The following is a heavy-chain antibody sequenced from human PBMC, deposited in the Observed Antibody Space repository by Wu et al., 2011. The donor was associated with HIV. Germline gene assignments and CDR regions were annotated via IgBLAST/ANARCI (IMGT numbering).Heavy chain of an antibody. CDR3: AKDGEYCSSTTCYIDY. V-gene: IGHV3-11*01. CDR1: GFTFSAYY. Sequence: QVQLVESGGGLVKPGGSLRLSCAASGFTFSAYYMSWIRQAPGKGLEWVSYISISGSTVYCADSVKGRFTISRDNAKNSLYLQMNSLRAEDTAVYYCAKDGEYCSSTTCYIDYWGQGTLVT. D-gene: IGHD2-2*01. J-gene: IGHJ4*02. CDR2: ISISGSTV.